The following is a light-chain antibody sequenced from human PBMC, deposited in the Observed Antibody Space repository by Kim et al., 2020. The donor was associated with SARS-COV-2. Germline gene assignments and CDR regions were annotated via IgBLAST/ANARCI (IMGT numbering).Light chain of an antibody. J-gene: IGLJ1*01. CDR2: EVS. CDR1: SSDVGGYTR. CDR3: SSYTTSNTGV. V-gene: IGLV2-18*02. Sequence: GQAVTSACTGTSSDVGGYTRVSWYQQPPGTAPKLIIYEVSNRPSGVPDRFAGSKSGNTASLTISGLQAEDEADYYCSSYTTSNTGVFGTGTKVTVL.